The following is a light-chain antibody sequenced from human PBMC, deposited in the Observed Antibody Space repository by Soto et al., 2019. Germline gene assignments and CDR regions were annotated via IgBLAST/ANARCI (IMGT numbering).Light chain of an antibody. CDR3: QHYNSYSEA. Sequence: DIQMTQSPATLSGSVGDRVTITCRASQTISSWLAWYQQKPGKAPKLLIYKASTLKSGVPSRFSGSGSGTEFTLTIRTLQPDDFAPYYCQHYNSYSEALGQGTKVDIK. CDR1: QTISSW. CDR2: KAS. J-gene: IGKJ1*01. V-gene: IGKV1-5*03.